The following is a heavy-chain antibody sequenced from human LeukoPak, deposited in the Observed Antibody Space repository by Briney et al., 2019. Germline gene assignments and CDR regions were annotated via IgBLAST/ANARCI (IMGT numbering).Heavy chain of an antibody. CDR3: ARDDQSSSSVGY. D-gene: IGHD6-6*01. Sequence: ASVKVSCKASGYTFTSYAMHWVRQAPGQRLEWMGWINAGNGNTKYSQKFQGRVTITRDTSASTAYMELSSLRSEDTAVYYCARDDQSSSSVGYWGQGTLVTVSS. CDR1: GYTFTSYA. V-gene: IGHV1-3*01. CDR2: INAGNGNT. J-gene: IGHJ4*02.